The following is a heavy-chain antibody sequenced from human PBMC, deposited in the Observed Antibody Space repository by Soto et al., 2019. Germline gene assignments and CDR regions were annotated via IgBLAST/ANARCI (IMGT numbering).Heavy chain of an antibody. D-gene: IGHD3-3*01. Sequence: QVQLVQSGADVKKPGSSLKVSCKASGGTFSSYAITWVRQAPGQGLEWMGGIIPIFRRTNYAQKFRDRVTISADESTRTVDRELSSVTSEDTAVYFCGLVPAGRAGIPIFGVNARAFGMDVWGQGTSVTVSS. CDR1: GGTFSSYA. CDR3: GLVPAGRAGIPIFGVNARAFGMDV. CDR2: IIPIFRRT. V-gene: IGHV1-69*01. J-gene: IGHJ6*02.